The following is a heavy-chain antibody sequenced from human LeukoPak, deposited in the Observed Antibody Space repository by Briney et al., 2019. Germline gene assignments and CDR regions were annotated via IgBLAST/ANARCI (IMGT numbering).Heavy chain of an antibody. CDR3: SGGYYYDNLAY. J-gene: IGHJ4*02. Sequence: GKSLRLSCVASIFDVSTYAMHWVRQAPGKGLDWVAVISYDGSKKYYAESVKGRFTISRDNSKKTLFLHMNTLRPEDTAMYYCSGGYYYDNLAYWGQGILVTVSS. CDR1: IFDVSTYA. V-gene: IGHV3-30*03. D-gene: IGHD3-22*01. CDR2: ISYDGSKK.